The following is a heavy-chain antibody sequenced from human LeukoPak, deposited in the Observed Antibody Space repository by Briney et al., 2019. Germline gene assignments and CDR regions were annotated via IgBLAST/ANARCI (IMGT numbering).Heavy chain of an antibody. CDR3: ATYGSGSYGSLDY. J-gene: IGHJ4*02. Sequence: GGSLRLSCAASGFTFSSYAMSWVRQAPGKGLEWVSAISVSGGSTYYADSVKGRFAISRDNSKNTLYLQMNSLRAEDTAVYYCATYGSGSYGSLDYWGQGTLVTVSS. D-gene: IGHD3-10*01. V-gene: IGHV3-23*01. CDR1: GFTFSSYA. CDR2: ISVSGGST.